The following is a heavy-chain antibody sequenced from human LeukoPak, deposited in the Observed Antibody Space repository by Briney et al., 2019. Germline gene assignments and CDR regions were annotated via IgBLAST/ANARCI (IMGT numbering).Heavy chain of an antibody. Sequence: GASVKVSCKASGYTFTGYYMHWVRQAPGQGLEWVGWINPNSGGTNYAQKFQGRVTMTRDTSISTAYMELSRLRSDDTAVYYCARDNILTGPEAINWFDPWGQGTLVTVSS. J-gene: IGHJ5*02. CDR3: ARDNILTGPEAINWFDP. V-gene: IGHV1-2*02. CDR1: GYTFTGYY. D-gene: IGHD3-9*01. CDR2: INPNSGGT.